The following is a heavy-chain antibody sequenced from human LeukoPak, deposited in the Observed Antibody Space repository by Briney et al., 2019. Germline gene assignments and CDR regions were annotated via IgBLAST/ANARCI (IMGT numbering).Heavy chain of an antibody. Sequence: SETLSLTCTVSGGSISSYYWSWIRQPPGKGLEWIGYIYYSGSTNYNPSLKSRVTISVDTSKNQFSLKLSSVTAADTAVYYCARVGGAYNWNYASSPAGYFDLWGRGTLVTVSS. CDR1: GGSISSYY. CDR3: ARVGGAYNWNYASSPAGYFDL. D-gene: IGHD1-7*01. V-gene: IGHV4-59*08. CDR2: IYYSGST. J-gene: IGHJ2*01.